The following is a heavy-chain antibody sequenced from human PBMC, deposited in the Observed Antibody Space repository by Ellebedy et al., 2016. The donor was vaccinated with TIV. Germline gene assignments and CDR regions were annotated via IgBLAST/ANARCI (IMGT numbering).Heavy chain of an antibody. CDR2: ISGSGGST. V-gene: IGHV3-23*01. D-gene: IGHD3-9*01. CDR1: GFTFSSYA. CDR3: AKEDYDILTGPYNY. Sequence: GESLKISCAASGFTFSSYAMSWVRQAPGKGLEWVSAISGSGGSTYYADSVKGRFTISRDNSKNTLYLQMNSLRAEDTAVYYCAKEDYDILTGPYNYWGQGTLVTVSS. J-gene: IGHJ4*02.